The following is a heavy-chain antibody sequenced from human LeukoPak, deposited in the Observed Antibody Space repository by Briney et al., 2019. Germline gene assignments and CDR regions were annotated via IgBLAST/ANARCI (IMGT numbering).Heavy chain of an antibody. CDR1: GFTFSIYT. J-gene: IGHJ4*02. V-gene: IGHV3-48*01. CDR2: ISGTSRTI. CDR3: ARDLGHDGNHFDY. Sequence: GGSLRLSCAASGFTFSIYTMNWVRQAPGKGLEWISYISGTSRTICYADSVKGRFTVSRDNAKNSLYLQMNSLRAEDTAVYYCARDLGHDGNHFDYWGQGTLVSVSS. D-gene: IGHD4-23*01.